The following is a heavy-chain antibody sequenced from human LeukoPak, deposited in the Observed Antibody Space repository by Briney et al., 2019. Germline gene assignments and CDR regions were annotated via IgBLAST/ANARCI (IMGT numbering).Heavy chain of an antibody. CDR3: AKNIAVVPAFVYFDY. D-gene: IGHD2-2*01. CDR2: TSGSGGST. J-gene: IGHJ4*02. V-gene: IGHV3-23*01. CDR1: GFTFSSYA. Sequence: PGGSLRLSCAASGFTFSSYAMSWVRQAPGKGLEWVSATSGSGGSTYYADSVKGRFTISRDNSKNTLYLQMNSLRAEDTAVYYCAKNIAVVPAFVYFDYWGQGTLVTVSS.